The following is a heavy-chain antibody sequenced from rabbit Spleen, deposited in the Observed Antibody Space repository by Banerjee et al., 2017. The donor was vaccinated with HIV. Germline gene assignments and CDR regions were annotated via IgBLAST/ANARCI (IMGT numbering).Heavy chain of an antibody. CDR3: ARDLDGVIGWNFGW. CDR2: IYAGDGST. CDR1: GFSLFMYW. D-gene: IGHD4-1*01. J-gene: IGHJ3*01. V-gene: IGHV1S42*01. Sequence: QEQLVEYGGDLVKPGGTLTLTCKASGFSLFMYWMCWVRQAPGKGLEWIACIYAGDGSTDYANWVNGRFTISKSSSTVDLKMTSLRAADTATYFCARDLDGVIGWNFGWWGQGTLVTVS.